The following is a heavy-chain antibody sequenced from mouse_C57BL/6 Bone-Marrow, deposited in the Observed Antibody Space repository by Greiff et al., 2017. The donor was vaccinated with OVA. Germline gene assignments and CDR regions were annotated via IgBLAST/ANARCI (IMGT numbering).Heavy chain of an antibody. D-gene: IGHD1-1*01. CDR3: ASYYYGSSLDWYFDV. CDR1: GFTFSSYG. J-gene: IGHJ1*03. Sequence: EVKVEESGGDLVKPGGSLKLSCAASGFTFSSYGMSWVRQTPDSVKGRFTISRDNAKNTLYLQMSSLKSEDTAMYYCASYYYGSSLDWYFDVWGTGTTVTVSS. V-gene: IGHV5-6*02.